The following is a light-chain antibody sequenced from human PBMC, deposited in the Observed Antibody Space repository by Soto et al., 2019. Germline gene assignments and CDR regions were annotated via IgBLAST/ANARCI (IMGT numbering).Light chain of an antibody. CDR1: QPVSSNY. V-gene: IGKV3-20*01. CDR3: QHSGDFRWT. CDR2: GAS. Sequence: EIVLTQSPGTLSLSPGERATLSCRASQPVSSNYLVWYQVKPGQAPRRLIYGASSRATGIPDRFSGRGFGTDFTLTISRLEPEDFAVYYCQHSGDFRWTFGQGTKVDIK. J-gene: IGKJ1*01.